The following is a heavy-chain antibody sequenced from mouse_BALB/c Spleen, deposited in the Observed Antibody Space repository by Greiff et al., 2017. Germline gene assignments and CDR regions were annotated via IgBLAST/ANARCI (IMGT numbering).Heavy chain of an antibody. Sequence: EVQLVESGAELVKPGASVKLSCTASGFNIKDTYMHWVKQRPEQGLEWIGRIDPANGNTKYDPKFQGKATITADTSSNTAYLQLSSLTSEDTAVYYCARFYYYGSSYVEFAYWGQGTLVTVSA. CDR1: GFNIKDTY. D-gene: IGHD1-1*01. J-gene: IGHJ3*01. CDR2: IDPANGNT. V-gene: IGHV14-3*02. CDR3: ARFYYYGSSYVEFAY.